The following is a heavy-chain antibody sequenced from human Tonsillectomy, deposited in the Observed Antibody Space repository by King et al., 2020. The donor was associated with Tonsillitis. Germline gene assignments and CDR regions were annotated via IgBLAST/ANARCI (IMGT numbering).Heavy chain of an antibody. D-gene: IGHD6-6*01. V-gene: IGHV3-30*18. Sequence: VQLVESGGGVVQPGGSLRLSCAASGFTFSSYGMHWGRQAPGMGLVWVALIVNDGSQKYHADSVKGRFTISRDNSKDTLYLQMNSLRPEDTAVYYCAKDAYRTSSVVDYWGQGTLVTVSS. CDR2: IVNDGSQK. CDR3: AKDAYRTSSVVDY. CDR1: GFTFSSYG. J-gene: IGHJ4*02.